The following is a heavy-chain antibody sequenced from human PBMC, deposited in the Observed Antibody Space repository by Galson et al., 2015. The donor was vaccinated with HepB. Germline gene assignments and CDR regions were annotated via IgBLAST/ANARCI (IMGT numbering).Heavy chain of an antibody. D-gene: IGHD5-18*01. Sequence: SLRLSCAASGFTFSTYAMSWVRHAPGKGLEWVSGISGSDTSTYYADSVKGRFTISRDNSKNTLHLQMNSLRAEDTAVYYCTKGYGLFESWGQGSLVTVSS. CDR3: TKGYGLFES. CDR2: ISGSDTST. J-gene: IGHJ5*01. V-gene: IGHV3-23*01. CDR1: GFTFSTYA.